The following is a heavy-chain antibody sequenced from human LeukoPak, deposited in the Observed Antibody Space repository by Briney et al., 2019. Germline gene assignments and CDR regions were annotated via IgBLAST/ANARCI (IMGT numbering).Heavy chain of an antibody. V-gene: IGHV1-18*01. CDR2: ISAYNGNT. CDR1: GYTFTSYG. CDR3: ARLRHYYGSGSYYIDY. D-gene: IGHD3-10*01. J-gene: IGHJ4*02. Sequence: ASVKVSCKASGYTFTSYGISWVRQAPGQGLEWMGWISAYNGNTNYAQKLQGRVTMTTDTSTSTAYMGLRSLRSDDTAVYYCARLRHYYGSGSYYIDYWGQGTLVTVSS.